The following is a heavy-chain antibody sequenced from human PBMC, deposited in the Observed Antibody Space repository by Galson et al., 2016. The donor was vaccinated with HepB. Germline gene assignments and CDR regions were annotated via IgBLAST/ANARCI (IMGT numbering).Heavy chain of an antibody. V-gene: IGHV4-31*11. J-gene: IGHJ4*02. D-gene: IGHD3-10*01. Sequence: TLSLTCAVSGASITSGTYYWAWIRQQPGKGLEWIGHSQYRGSIYHNPSLESRIFISEDTSRDRITLRMSSVTAADTVVYYCARGDAYYYGSSRGTHFDTWGQGTLVTVSS. CDR3: ARGDAYYYGSSRGTHFDT. CDR1: GASITSGTYY. CDR2: SQYRGSI.